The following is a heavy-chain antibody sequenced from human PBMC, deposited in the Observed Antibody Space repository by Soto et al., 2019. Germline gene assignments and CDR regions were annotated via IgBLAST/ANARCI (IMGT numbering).Heavy chain of an antibody. Sequence: GGSLRLSCAASGFTFSSYGMHWVRQAPGKGLEWVAVIWYDGSNKYYADSVKGRFTISRDNSKNTLYLQMNSLRAEDTAVYYCARDGTKFLPYYYGMDVWGQGTTVTVYS. J-gene: IGHJ6*02. CDR1: GFTFSSYG. V-gene: IGHV3-33*01. CDR3: ARDGTKFLPYYYGMDV. D-gene: IGHD2-8*01. CDR2: IWYDGSNK.